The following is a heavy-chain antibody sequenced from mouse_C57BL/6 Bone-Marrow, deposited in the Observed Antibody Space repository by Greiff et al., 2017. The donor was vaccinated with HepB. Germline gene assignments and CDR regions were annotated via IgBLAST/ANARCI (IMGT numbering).Heavy chain of an antibody. CDR1: GYTFTSYW. J-gene: IGHJ4*01. D-gene: IGHD2-2*01. CDR3: ARGIYYGYTYAMDY. Sequence: EVQLQQSGTVLARPGASVKMSCKTSGYTFTSYWMHWVKQRPGQGLEWIGAIYPGNSDTSYNQKFKGKATLTADKTSSTAYMQLSSLTSDDSAVYFCARGIYYGYTYAMDYWGQGTSVTVSS. CDR2: IYPGNSDT. V-gene: IGHV1-5*01.